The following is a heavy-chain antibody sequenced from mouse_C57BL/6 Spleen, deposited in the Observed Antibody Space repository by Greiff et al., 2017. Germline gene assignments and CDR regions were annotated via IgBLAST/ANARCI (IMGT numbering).Heavy chain of an antibody. D-gene: IGHD1-1*01. CDR1: GFTFSSYA. CDR3: ARDDYGSSYDFDY. J-gene: IGHJ2*01. CDR2: ISDGGSYT. Sequence: EVQGVESGGGLVKPGGSLKLSCAASGFTFSSYAMSWVRQTPEKRLEWVATISDGGSYTNNPDNVKGRFTISRDNAKNNLYLQMSHLKSEDTAMFYCARDDYGSSYDFDYWGQGTTLTVSS. V-gene: IGHV5-4*01.